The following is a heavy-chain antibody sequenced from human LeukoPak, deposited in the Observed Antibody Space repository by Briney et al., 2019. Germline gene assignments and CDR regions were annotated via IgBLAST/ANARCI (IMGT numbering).Heavy chain of an antibody. CDR2: VSGGGTT. Sequence: SGGSLRLSCAASGFSFVTYAMSWVRQAPGKGLEWVSAVSGGGTTYYADSVKGRFIISRDNPRNTLYLQMNILRTEDTAVYYCAKEGTPQVSTWYDLWGQGTQVIVSS. CDR1: GFSFVTYA. J-gene: IGHJ5*02. V-gene: IGHV3-23*01. CDR3: AKEGTPQVSTWYDL. D-gene: IGHD3-10*01.